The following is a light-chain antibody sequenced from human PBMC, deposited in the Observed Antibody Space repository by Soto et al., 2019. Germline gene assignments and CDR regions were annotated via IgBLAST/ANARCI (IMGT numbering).Light chain of an antibody. V-gene: IGKV3-20*01. CDR2: GAS. CDR1: QSVSSSY. J-gene: IGKJ2*01. Sequence: EIVLTQSPGTLFLSPGERATLSCRASQSVSSSYLAWYQQKPGQAPRLLIYGASSRATGIPDRFSGSGSGTDFTLTISRLEPEDFAVYYCQQYGSPYTFGQGTKLEIK. CDR3: QQYGSPYT.